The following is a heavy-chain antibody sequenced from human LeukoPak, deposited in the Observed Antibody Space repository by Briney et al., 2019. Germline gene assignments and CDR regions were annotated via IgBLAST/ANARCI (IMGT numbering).Heavy chain of an antibody. Sequence: GGSLRLPCAASGFTFSSYGMHWVRQAPGKGLEWVAVISYDGSNKYYADPVKGRFTISRDNSKNTLYLQMNSLRVEDTAVYYCAKDVRALNNYGSGSSGFYWGQGTLVTVSS. CDR3: AKDVRALNNYGSGSSGFY. V-gene: IGHV3-30*18. J-gene: IGHJ4*02. CDR2: ISYDGSNK. D-gene: IGHD3-10*01. CDR1: GFTFSSYG.